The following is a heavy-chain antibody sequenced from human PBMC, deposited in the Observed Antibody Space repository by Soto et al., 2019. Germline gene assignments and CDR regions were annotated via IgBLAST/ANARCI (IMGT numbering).Heavy chain of an antibody. V-gene: IGHV5-51*01. CDR2: IYPGDSDT. D-gene: IGHD3-10*01. CDR1: GYRFNTYW. CDR3: ARPQSNYFNPFEI. J-gene: IGHJ3*02. Sequence: PGESLKISCEGSGYRFNTYWIAWVRQLPGKGLEWMGIIYPGDSDTRYSPSFKGQVTISADKSTNTAYLQWGSLKASDTAMYYCARPQSNYFNPFEIWGRGTMVTVSS.